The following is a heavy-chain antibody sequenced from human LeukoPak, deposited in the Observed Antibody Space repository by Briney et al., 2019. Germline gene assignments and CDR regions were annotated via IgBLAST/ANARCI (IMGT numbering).Heavy chain of an antibody. CDR3: AKRLYSWVDAFDI. V-gene: IGHV3-23*01. J-gene: IGHJ3*02. D-gene: IGHD5-18*01. CDR1: GFTFSSYA. CDR2: ISGSGGST. Sequence: GGSLRLSCAASGFTFSSYAMSWVRQAPGKGLEWVSAISGSGGSTYYADSVKGRFTISRDNSKNTLYLQMNSLRAEDTAVYYGAKRLYSWVDAFDIWGQGTMVTVSS.